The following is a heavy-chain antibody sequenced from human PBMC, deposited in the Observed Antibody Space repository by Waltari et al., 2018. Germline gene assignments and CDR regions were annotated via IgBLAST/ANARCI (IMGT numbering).Heavy chain of an antibody. CDR1: GGSFSGYY. CDR3: ARGGPLGDYVWGSYRYTDPFDY. Sequence: QVQLQQWGAGLLKPSETLSLTCAVYGGSFSGYYWSWIRQPPGKGLEWMGEINQIGRTNDNPSLKSRVTISVDTSKNQFSLKLSSVTAADTAVYYCARGGPLGDYVWGSYRYTDPFDYWGQGTLVTVSS. J-gene: IGHJ4*02. D-gene: IGHD3-16*02. V-gene: IGHV4-34*01. CDR2: INQIGRT.